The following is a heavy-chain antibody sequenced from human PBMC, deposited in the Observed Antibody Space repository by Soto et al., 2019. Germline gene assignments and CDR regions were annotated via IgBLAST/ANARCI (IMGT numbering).Heavy chain of an antibody. CDR1: GYSFTTYW. CDR2: IYPGDSDT. V-gene: IGHV5-51*01. J-gene: IGHJ4*02. CDR3: ARHKKISDRRNYFDY. Sequence: GESLKISCKASGYSFTTYWIGWVRQMPGKGLEWMGIIYPGDSDTRYSPSFQGQVTISADKSFSTAYLQWSSLKASDTAMYYCARHKKISDRRNYFDYWGQGSQVTVSS. D-gene: IGHD6-6*01.